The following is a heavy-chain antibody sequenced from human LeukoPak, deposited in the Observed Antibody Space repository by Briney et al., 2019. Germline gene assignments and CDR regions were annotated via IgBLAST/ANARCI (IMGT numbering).Heavy chain of an antibody. CDR1: GFIVSSNY. D-gene: IGHD3-22*01. CDR3: ARVYYYDSGGAFDI. Sequence: GGSLRLSCAASGFIVSSNYMSWVRQAPGKGLEWVSVISGGGVTYYTDSVKGRFTISRDNSKNTLYLQMNSLRAEDTAVYYCARVYYYDSGGAFDIWGQGTMVTVSS. J-gene: IGHJ3*02. V-gene: IGHV3-53*01. CDR2: ISGGGVT.